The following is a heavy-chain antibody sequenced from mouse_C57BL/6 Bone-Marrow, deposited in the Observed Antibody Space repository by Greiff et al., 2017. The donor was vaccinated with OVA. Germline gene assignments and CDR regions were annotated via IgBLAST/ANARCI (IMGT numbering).Heavy chain of an antibody. Sequence: EVQVEESGEGLVKPGGSLKLSCAASGFTFSSYAMSWVRQTPEKGLEWVAYISSGGDYIYYADTVKGRYTISRDNARNTLYLQMSSLKSEDTAIYYWKRRAHGFAYWGQGTLVTVSA. J-gene: IGHJ3*01. D-gene: IGHD1-3*01. CDR1: GFTFSSYA. V-gene: IGHV5S21*01. CDR2: ISSGGDYI. CDR3: KRRAHGFAY.